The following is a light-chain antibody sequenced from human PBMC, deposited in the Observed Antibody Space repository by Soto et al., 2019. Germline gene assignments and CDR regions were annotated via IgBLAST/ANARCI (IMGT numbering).Light chain of an antibody. CDR3: XQYVSWT. CDR1: QTIGSNH. Sequence: EIVLTQSPGTLSVSPGERXXLXXXASQTIGSNHLAWYQQKPGQAPSLLIYGTSSRATGIPDRFSGSGSGTDFTLTITRLEXXDSXXXXCXQYVSWTFGQGTKVEIK. J-gene: IGKJ1*01. CDR2: GTS. V-gene: IGKV3-20*01.